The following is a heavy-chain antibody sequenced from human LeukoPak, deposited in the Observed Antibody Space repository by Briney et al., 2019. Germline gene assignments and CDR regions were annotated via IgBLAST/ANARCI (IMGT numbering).Heavy chain of an antibody. J-gene: IGHJ5*02. V-gene: IGHV3-7*01. Sequence: GGSLRLSCAASGFSFGSYWMSWVRQAPGKGLEWVANIRQDGSEKYYVDSVKGRFTISRDNAKNSLYLQMNSLRAEDTAAYYCARSRTWGQGTLVTVSS. CDR1: GFSFGSYW. CDR3: ARSRT. CDR2: IRQDGSEK.